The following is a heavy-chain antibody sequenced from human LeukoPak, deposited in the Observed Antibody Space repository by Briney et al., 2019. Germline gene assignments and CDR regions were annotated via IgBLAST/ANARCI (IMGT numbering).Heavy chain of an antibody. CDR1: GGSITSNY. D-gene: IGHD2-2*01. CDR2: FYYRGST. V-gene: IGHV4-59*01. J-gene: IGHJ4*02. CDR3: ARARYGSTSCPYYFDY. Sequence: SETLSLTCTVSGGSITSNYWTWTRQPPGKGLELFGFFYYRGSTNYNPSLKSRVTISLDPSKNQFSLKLTSVTAADAAVYYCARARYGSTSCPYYFDYWGQGTLVTVSS.